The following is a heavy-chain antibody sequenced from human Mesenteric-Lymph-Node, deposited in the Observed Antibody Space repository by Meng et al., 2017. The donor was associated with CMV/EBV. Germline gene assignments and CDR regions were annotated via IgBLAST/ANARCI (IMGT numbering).Heavy chain of an antibody. Sequence: VQQPQWSALLCKPSDTLSLTCAFYGGSFSGYYWSCIRQPPGKGLEWIGEINHSGSTNYNPSLKSRVTISVDTSKNQFSLKLSSVTAADTAVYYCARHQRWLKSEGGFNYWGQGTLVTGSS. V-gene: IGHV4-34*01. CDR1: GGSFSGYY. CDR3: ARHQRWLKSEGGFNY. D-gene: IGHD4-23*01. CDR2: INHSGST. J-gene: IGHJ4*02.